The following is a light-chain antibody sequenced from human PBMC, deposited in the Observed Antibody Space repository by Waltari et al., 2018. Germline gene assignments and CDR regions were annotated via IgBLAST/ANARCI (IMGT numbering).Light chain of an antibody. J-gene: IGKJ5*01. CDR2: DAS. V-gene: IGKV1-33*01. CDR3: QQYDNLPPLT. Sequence: DIQMTQSPSSLSASVGDRVTITCQASQDISNYLNWYQQKPGKAPKLLIYDASNLETGVPSRFSGSGSGTDFNFTISSLQPEDIATYYCQQYDNLPPLTFGQGTRLEIK. CDR1: QDISNY.